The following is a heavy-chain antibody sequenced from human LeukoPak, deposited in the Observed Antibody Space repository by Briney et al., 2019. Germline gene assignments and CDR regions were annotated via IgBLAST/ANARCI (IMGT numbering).Heavy chain of an antibody. D-gene: IGHD1-26*01. Sequence: GGSLRLSCAASGFTFSSYWMHWVRQAPGKGLVWVSRIDSNGRTINYADSVKGRFTISRDNANSMLYLQMNSLRAEDSAVYYCAKDFVGPDDYWGQGTLVTVSS. V-gene: IGHV3-74*01. CDR3: AKDFVGPDDY. J-gene: IGHJ4*02. CDR1: GFTFSSYW. CDR2: IDSNGRTI.